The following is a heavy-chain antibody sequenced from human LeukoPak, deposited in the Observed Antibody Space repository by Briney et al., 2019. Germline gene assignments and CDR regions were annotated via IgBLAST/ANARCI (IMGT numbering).Heavy chain of an antibody. CDR2: IYYSGST. CDR1: GGSISSDYFY. J-gene: IGHJ4*02. Sequence: SETLSLTCTVSGGSISSDYFYWSWIRQHPGKGLEWIGYIYYSGSTYYNPSLESRVSISVDTSKNQFSLKLSSVTVADTAVYYCARIPLGPDGYNSRWGQGTLVTVSS. V-gene: IGHV4-31*03. D-gene: IGHD5-24*01. CDR3: ARIPLGPDGYNSR.